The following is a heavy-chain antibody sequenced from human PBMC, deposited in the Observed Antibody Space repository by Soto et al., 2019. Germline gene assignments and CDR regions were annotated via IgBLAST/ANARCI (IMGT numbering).Heavy chain of an antibody. D-gene: IGHD3-10*01. V-gene: IGHV6-1*01. CDR2: TYYRSKWYN. CDR3: ARDVTMVRGVTTQSYCYCGMDV. Sequence: SQTLSLTCAISGDSVSSNSAAWNWIRQSPSRGLEWLGRTYYRSKWYNDYAVSVKSRITINPDTSKNQFSLQLNSVTPEDTAVYYCARDVTMVRGVTTQSYCYCGMDVWGQGTTVTVSS. CDR1: GDSVSSNSAA. J-gene: IGHJ6*02.